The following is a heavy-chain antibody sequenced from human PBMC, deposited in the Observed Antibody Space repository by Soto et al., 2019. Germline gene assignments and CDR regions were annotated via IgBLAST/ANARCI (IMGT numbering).Heavy chain of an antibody. CDR1: GFTFSSYG. V-gene: IGHV3-30*18. CDR3: AKDFRGWYPLYFDY. D-gene: IGHD6-19*01. Sequence: PGGSLRLSCAASGFTFSSYGMHWVRQAPGKGLEWVAVISYDGSNKFYADSVKGRFTISRDNSKNTLYLQMNSLRAEDTALYYCAKDFRGWYPLYFDYWGQGNLVTVSS. J-gene: IGHJ4*02. CDR2: ISYDGSNK.